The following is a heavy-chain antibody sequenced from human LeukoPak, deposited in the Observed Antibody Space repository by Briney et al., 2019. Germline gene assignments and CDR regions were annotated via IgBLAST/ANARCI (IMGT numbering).Heavy chain of an antibody. V-gene: IGHV3-23*01. CDR3: AKDTSIEKYSTGGVCSPFDS. CDR2: ISGSGDYT. Sequence: GGSLRLSCAGSGFTFSSYAMGWVRQAPGKGLEWGLAISGSGDYTYYADSGKGRLTIARDNSKNTLYLHVNRLSAADTALYSRAKDTSIEKYSTGGVCSPFDSWGQGTLVTVSS. D-gene: IGHD2-8*02. CDR1: GFTFSSYA. J-gene: IGHJ4*02.